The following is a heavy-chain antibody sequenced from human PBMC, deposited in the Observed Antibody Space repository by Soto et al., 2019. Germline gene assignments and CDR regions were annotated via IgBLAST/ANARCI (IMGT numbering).Heavy chain of an antibody. V-gene: IGHV3-23*01. J-gene: IGHJ4*02. Sequence: EVRLLESGGGLVQPGGSLRLSCAASGFTFSVYAMSWVRQAPGKGLEWVSGISGSGDSTHYADSVKGRLTVTRDNSTSMLYLQTNSLRAEDTAIYYCAKALYGGFTYWGQGTLVTVSS. CDR3: AKALYGGFTY. CDR2: ISGSGDST. CDR1: GFTFSVYA. D-gene: IGHD3-10*01.